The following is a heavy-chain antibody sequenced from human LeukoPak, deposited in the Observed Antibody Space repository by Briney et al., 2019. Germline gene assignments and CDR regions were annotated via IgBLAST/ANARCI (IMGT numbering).Heavy chain of an antibody. CDR1: GLTFSSAW. D-gene: IGHD2-8*01. CDR3: TTDEWN. V-gene: IGHV3-15*01. CDR2: IKTNTDGGTT. Sequence: GGSLRLSCAASGLTFSSAWMSWVRQAPGKGLEWVGHIKTNTDGGTTDYAAPVKGRFTISRDDSKKMLFLQMNSLKIEDTAVYYCTTDEWNWGQGTLVIVSS. J-gene: IGHJ4*02.